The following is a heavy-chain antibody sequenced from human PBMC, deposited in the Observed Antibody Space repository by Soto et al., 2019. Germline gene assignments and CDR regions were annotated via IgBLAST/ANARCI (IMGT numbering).Heavy chain of an antibody. V-gene: IGHV4-30-4*01. J-gene: IGHJ5*01. CDR2: VYYRGSI. Sequence: SETLSLTCTVSGDSISSPDYCWSWIRQAPGKGLELIGYVYYRGSIYYTPSFESRVPISIDTSKNQFSLRLTSVTAADSAVYFCARVTFTPNWFDSWGQGILVTVSS. CDR3: ARVTFTPNWFDS. D-gene: IGHD3-16*01. CDR1: GDSISSPDYC.